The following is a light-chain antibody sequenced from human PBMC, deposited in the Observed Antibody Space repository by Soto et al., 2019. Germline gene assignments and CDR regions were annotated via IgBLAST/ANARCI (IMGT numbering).Light chain of an antibody. CDR1: QSVLYSSNNKNY. CDR3: QQYYTPSVQ. V-gene: IGKV4-1*01. CDR2: WAS. Sequence: DIVMTQSPDSLAVSLGERATIDCKSSQSVLYSSNNKNYLAWYQQKPGQPPKLLIYWASTRESGVPDRFSGSWSGTDFTLSIGSLQAGGVAVYYCQQYYTPSVQFGQGTKLEIK. J-gene: IGKJ2*01.